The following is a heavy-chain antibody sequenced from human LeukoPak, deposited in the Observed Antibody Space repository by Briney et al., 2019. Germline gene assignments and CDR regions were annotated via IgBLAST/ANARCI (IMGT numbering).Heavy chain of an antibody. D-gene: IGHD3-10*01. Sequence: SETLSLTCTVSGGSISSYSWSWIRQPPGKGLEWIGYIYYSGSTNYNPSLKSRVTISVDTSKNQFSLKLRSVTAADTAVYYCARLPGSASYYFDAFDIGGQGTMVTVSS. CDR1: GGSISSYS. CDR3: ARLPGSASYYFDAFDI. CDR2: IYYSGST. J-gene: IGHJ3*02. V-gene: IGHV4-59*08.